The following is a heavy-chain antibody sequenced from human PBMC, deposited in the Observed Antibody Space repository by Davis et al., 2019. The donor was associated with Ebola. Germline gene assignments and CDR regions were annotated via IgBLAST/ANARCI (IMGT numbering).Heavy chain of an antibody. Sequence: GESLKISCAASGFTFSTYTMTWVRQAPGKGLEWVSSISISSAFIYYADSVKGRFTVSRDNVKNSLYLRMNSLRVEDTALYHCARVNAATGYSRFDTWGQGTLVTVSS. CDR1: GFTFSTYT. CDR2: ISISSAFI. D-gene: IGHD3-9*01. CDR3: ARVNAATGYSRFDT. J-gene: IGHJ5*01. V-gene: IGHV3-21*04.